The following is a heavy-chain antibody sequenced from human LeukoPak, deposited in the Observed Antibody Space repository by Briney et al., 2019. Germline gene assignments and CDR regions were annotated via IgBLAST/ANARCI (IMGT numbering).Heavy chain of an antibody. CDR3: AKDIAAAGTGWYFDL. D-gene: IGHD6-13*01. CDR2: IKPDGSDK. Sequence: GGSLRLSCAASGFPFSIYWMTWVRQAPGKGLEWVANIKPDGSDKYYVDSVKGRFTISRDNAKTSVYLQMNSLRAEDTALYYCAKDIAAAGTGWYFDLWGRGTLVTVSS. CDR1: GFPFSIYW. V-gene: IGHV3-7*03. J-gene: IGHJ2*01.